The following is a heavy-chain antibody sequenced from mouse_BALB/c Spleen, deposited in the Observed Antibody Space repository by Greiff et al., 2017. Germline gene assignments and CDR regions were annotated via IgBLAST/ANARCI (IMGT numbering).Heavy chain of an antibody. D-gene: IGHD1-1*01. Sequence: EVKLVESGGGLVQPGGSRKLSCAASGFTFSSFGMHWVRQAPEKGLEWVAYISSGSSTIYYADTVKGRFTISRDNPKNTLFLQMTSLRSEDTAMYYCARTYLSAMDYWGQGTSVTVSS. V-gene: IGHV5-17*02. J-gene: IGHJ4*01. CDR1: GFTFSSFG. CDR3: ARTYLSAMDY. CDR2: ISSGSSTI.